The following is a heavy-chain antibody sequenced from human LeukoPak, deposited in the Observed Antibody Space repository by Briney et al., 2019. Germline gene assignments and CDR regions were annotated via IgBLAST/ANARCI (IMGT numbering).Heavy chain of an antibody. V-gene: IGHV3-7*01. J-gene: IGHJ4*02. Sequence: GGSLSLSCAASGFTFSSYWLSWVRQAPGKGLEWVANIKQDGSEKYYVDSVKGRFTISRDNAKNSLYLQMNSLRAEDTAVYYCARSLWFAEAIDYWGQGTLVTVSS. CDR2: IKQDGSEK. CDR3: ARSLWFAEAIDY. D-gene: IGHD3-10*01. CDR1: GFTFSSYW.